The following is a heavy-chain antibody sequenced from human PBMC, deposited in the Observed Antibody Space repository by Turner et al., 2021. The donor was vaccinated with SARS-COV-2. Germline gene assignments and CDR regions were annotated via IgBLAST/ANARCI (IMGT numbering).Heavy chain of an antibody. V-gene: IGHV4-39*01. Sequence: QLPLQESGPGLLKPSESLSLTCTVSGCSISSSSYYWGWFRQPPGKGLEWIGSIYYSGSTYYNPSLKSRVTISVDTSKNQFSLKLSSVTAADTAVYYCAWGRIMITFGGVIPNWFDPWGQGTLVTVSS. CDR2: IYYSGST. J-gene: IGHJ5*02. D-gene: IGHD3-16*02. CDR3: AWGRIMITFGGVIPNWFDP. CDR1: GCSISSSSYY.